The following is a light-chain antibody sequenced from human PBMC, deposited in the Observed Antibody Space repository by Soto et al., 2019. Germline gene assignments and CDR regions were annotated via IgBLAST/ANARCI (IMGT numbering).Light chain of an antibody. J-gene: IGKJ1*01. Sequence: PGERATLSCRASQSVRSSYLAWYQQKPGQAPRLLIYGASSRATGIPDRFSGSGSGTDFTLTISRLEPEDFALYYCQQYDITPRTFGQGTKVEIK. V-gene: IGKV3-20*01. CDR1: QSVRSSY. CDR3: QQYDITPRT. CDR2: GAS.